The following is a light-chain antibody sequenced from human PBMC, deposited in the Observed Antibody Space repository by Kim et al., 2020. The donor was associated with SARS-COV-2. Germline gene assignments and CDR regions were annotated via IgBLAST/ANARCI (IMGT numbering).Light chain of an antibody. CDR1: QSVTNNY. CDR3: QQYGSSPWA. CDR2: AAS. Sequence: SPEERATLSCRASQSVTNNYLAWYQQKPGQAPRLLIYAASSRATGIPDRFSGGGSGTDFTLTISRLEPEDFAVYYCQQYGSSPWAFGQGTKVDIK. J-gene: IGKJ1*01. V-gene: IGKV3-20*01.